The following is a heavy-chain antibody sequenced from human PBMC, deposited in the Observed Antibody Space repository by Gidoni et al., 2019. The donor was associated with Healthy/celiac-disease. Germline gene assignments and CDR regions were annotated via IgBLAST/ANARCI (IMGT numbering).Heavy chain of an antibody. Sequence: QVQLQESGPGLVKPSETLSLTCTVSGGSISSYYWSWIRQPPGKGLEWIGYIYYSGSTNYNPSLKSRVTISVDTSKNQFSLKLSSVTAADTAVYYCARVALYYYDSREHAYFDYWGQGTLVTVSS. V-gene: IGHV4-59*01. J-gene: IGHJ4*02. CDR3: ARVALYYYDSREHAYFDY. D-gene: IGHD3-22*01. CDR1: GGSISSYY. CDR2: IYYSGST.